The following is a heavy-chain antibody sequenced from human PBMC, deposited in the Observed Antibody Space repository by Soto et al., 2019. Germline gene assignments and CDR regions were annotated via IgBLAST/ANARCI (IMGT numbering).Heavy chain of an antibody. Sequence: ASVKVSCKASGYTFTSYGISWVRQAPGQGLEWMGWISAYNGNTNYAQKLQGRVTMTTDTSTSTAYMELRSLRSDDTAVYYCARGSYDYGDYENWFDPWGQGTLVTVSS. J-gene: IGHJ5*02. CDR3: ARGSYDYGDYENWFDP. V-gene: IGHV1-18*01. CDR1: GYTFTSYG. D-gene: IGHD4-17*01. CDR2: ISAYNGNT.